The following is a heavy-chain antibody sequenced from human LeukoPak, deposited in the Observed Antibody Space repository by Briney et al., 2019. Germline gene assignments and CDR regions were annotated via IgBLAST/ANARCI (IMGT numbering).Heavy chain of an antibody. D-gene: IGHD2-15*01. CDR3: ARGWTATNYYYYGMDV. CDR1: YDSITPYY. CDR2: IYTSGST. Sequence: SGTLSLTCSVSYDSITPYYWSWIRQPAGKGLEWIGRIYTSGSTNYNPSLKSRVTMSVDTSKNQFSLKLSSVTAADTAVYYCARGWTATNYYYYGMDVWGQGTTVTVSS. V-gene: IGHV4-4*07. J-gene: IGHJ6*02.